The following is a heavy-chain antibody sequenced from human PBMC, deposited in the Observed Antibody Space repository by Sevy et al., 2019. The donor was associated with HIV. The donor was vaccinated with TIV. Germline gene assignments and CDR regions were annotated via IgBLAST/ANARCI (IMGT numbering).Heavy chain of an antibody. D-gene: IGHD6-13*01. Sequence: GGSLRLSCVASGFTFSDHYMEWVRQAPGKGLEWVGRTRNKADGYTTEYAASVKGRFTISRDESKNSLYVQMNSLKAEDTAVYYCATHAGIAAAGRVFGYWGQRTLVTVSS. V-gene: IGHV3-72*01. CDR1: GFTFSDHY. CDR2: TRNKADGYTT. CDR3: ATHAGIAAAGRVFGY. J-gene: IGHJ4*02.